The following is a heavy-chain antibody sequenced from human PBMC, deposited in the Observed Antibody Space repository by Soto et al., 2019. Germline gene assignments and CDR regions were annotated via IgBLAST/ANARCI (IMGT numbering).Heavy chain of an antibody. J-gene: IGHJ4*02. CDR1: GGSISSSSYY. CDR3: ARPGVGDLGSFDY. CDR2: IYYSGST. D-gene: IGHD1-26*01. V-gene: IGHV4-39*01. Sequence: SETLSLTCTVSGGSISSSSYYWGWIRQPPGKGLEWIGSIYYSGSTYYNPSLKSRVTISVDTSKNQFSLKLSSVTAADTAVYYCARPGVGDLGSFDYWGQVTLVTVSS.